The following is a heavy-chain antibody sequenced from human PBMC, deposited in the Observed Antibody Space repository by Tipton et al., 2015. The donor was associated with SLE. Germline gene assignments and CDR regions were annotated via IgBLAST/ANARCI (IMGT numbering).Heavy chain of an antibody. J-gene: IGHJ4*02. Sequence: SLRLSCAASGFTFSSYAMSWVRQAPGKGLEWVSGISGSGGITYYADSVKGRLTISRDNSKNTLYLQMNSLRAEDTAVYYCAMQWLVPYYFDYWGQGTLVTVSS. CDR1: GFTFSSYA. D-gene: IGHD6-19*01. CDR3: AMQWLVPYYFDY. V-gene: IGHV3-23*01. CDR2: ISGSGGIT.